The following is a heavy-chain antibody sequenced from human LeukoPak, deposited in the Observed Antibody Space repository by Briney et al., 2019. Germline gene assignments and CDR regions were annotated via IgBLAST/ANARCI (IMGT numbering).Heavy chain of an antibody. Sequence: SEALSLTCTVSGGSISSHDNYWGWFRQPPGKGLEWIGSIYYSGNTYYNPSLESRVTISVDTSKNQFSLKVSSATAADTAVYYCARQDTLTHYYVMDVWGQGTTVTVSS. CDR2: IYYSGNT. D-gene: IGHD4-17*01. CDR3: ARQDTLTHYYVMDV. CDR1: GGSISSHDNY. J-gene: IGHJ6*02. V-gene: IGHV4-39*01.